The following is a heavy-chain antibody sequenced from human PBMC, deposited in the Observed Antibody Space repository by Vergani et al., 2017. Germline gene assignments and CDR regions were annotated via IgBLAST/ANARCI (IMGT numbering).Heavy chain of an antibody. CDR3: AKDISGYDSGAFDI. CDR2: IWYDGSNK. J-gene: IGHJ3*02. CDR1: GFTFSSYG. V-gene: IGHV3-33*06. Sequence: VQLLESGGGVVQPGRSLRLSCAASGFTFSSYGMHWVRQAPGKGLEWVAVIWYDGSNKYYADSVKGRFTISRDNSKNTLYLQMNSLRAEDTALYYCAKDISGYDSGAFDIWGQGTMVTVSS. D-gene: IGHD5-12*01.